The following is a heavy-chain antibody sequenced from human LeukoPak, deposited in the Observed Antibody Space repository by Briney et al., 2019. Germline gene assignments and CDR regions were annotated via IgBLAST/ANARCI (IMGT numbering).Heavy chain of an antibody. V-gene: IGHV3-21*01. CDR1: GFTFSSYS. CDR3: ARDSHDGSGFDY. Sequence: PGGSLRLSCAASGFTFSSYSMNWVRQAPGKGLEWVSSISSSSSYIYYADSVKGRFTISRDNAKNSLYLQMNSLRAEDTAVYYCARDSHDGSGFDYWGQGTLVTVSS. J-gene: IGHJ4*02. CDR2: ISSSSSYI. D-gene: IGHD3-22*01.